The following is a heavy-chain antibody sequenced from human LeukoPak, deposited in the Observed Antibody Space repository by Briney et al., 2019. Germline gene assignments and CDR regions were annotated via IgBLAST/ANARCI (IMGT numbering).Heavy chain of an antibody. CDR2: IKQDGSEK. V-gene: IGHV3-7*01. J-gene: IGHJ4*02. CDR1: GFTFSSYW. Sequence: GGSLRLSCAASGFTFSSYWMSWVRQAPGKGLEWVANIKQDGSEKYYVDSVKGRFTISRDNAKNSLYLQMNSLRAEDTAVYYCARSVVREDVYFDYWGQGTLVTVSS. CDR3: ARSVVREDVYFDY. D-gene: IGHD3-10*01.